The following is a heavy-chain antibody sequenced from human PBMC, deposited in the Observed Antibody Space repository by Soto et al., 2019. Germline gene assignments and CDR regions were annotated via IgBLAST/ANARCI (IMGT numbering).Heavy chain of an antibody. CDR3: ANSRVSMVRGLIIIPNY. J-gene: IGHJ4*02. CDR2: ISGHGDAT. Sequence: EVQLLESGGGLVQPGGSLRLSCAASGFPFTGYAMSWVRQAPGKGLEWVSAISGHGDATFYADSVTGRFTISRDNSKNTLYLHMNSLRAEDTALYYCANSRVSMVRGLIIIPNYWGQGTLVTVSS. V-gene: IGHV3-23*01. D-gene: IGHD3-10*01. CDR1: GFPFTGYA.